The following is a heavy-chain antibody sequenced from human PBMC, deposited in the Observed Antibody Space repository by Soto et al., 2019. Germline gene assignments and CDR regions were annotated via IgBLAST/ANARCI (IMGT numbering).Heavy chain of an antibody. CDR2: IVVGRGNT. CDR1: GFTFTSSA. CDR3: ERVGITMIVVVIADDAFDI. J-gene: IGHJ3*02. V-gene: IGHV1-58*01. Sequence: ASVKVSCKASGFTFTSSAVRWARQARGQRLERVGWIVVGRGNTNYAQKFQERVTITRDMSTSTAYMELSSLRSEDTAVYSRERVGITMIVVVIADDAFDIWGQGTMVTVSS. D-gene: IGHD3-22*01.